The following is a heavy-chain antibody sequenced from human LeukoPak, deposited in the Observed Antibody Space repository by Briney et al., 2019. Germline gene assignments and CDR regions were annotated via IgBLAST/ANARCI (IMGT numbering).Heavy chain of an antibody. D-gene: IGHD3-10*01. V-gene: IGHV1-3*03. J-gene: IGHJ6*03. CDR1: GYTFTNYA. CDR2: INAANGHT. Sequence: ASVKVSCKASGYTFTNYAIHWVRQAPGQRFEWMGWINAANGHTKYSQEFQDRITITRDTSATTAYMELSNLRSEDMALYYCARGRGPPNTNRDFYYYYYIDVWGTGTTVTVSS. CDR3: ARGRGPPNTNRDFYYYYYIDV.